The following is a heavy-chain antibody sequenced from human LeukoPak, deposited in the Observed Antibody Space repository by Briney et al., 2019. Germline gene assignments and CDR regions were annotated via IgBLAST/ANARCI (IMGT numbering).Heavy chain of an antibody. J-gene: IGHJ4*02. V-gene: IGHV3-23*01. CDR1: GFTCSTYV. CDR3: TRVGYIDEGIDY. Sequence: PGGSLRLSCAASGFTCSTYVMSWVRQAPGKGLEWLSLILHNGDSTYYADSVKGRFTISRDNAKNSLYLQMNSLRAEDTAIYYCTRVGYIDEGIDYWGQGTLVTVSS. D-gene: IGHD5-24*01. CDR2: ILHNGDST.